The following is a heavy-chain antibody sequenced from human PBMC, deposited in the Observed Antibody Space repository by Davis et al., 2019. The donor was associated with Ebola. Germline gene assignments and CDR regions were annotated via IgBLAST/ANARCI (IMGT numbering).Heavy chain of an antibody. D-gene: IGHD7-27*01. J-gene: IGHJ4*02. Sequence: HPQTLSLTCAIPGDSVSGSSGAWNWIRLPPSRGLQSLGCSYYSSTSYTDSTLSVKSRITISADTAKNQLSLHLDSLTPEDTAVYYCARFNWGHRNFDYWGQGTLVTVSS. CDR1: GDSVSGSSGA. CDR3: ARFNWGHRNFDY. CDR2: SYYSSTSYT. V-gene: IGHV6-1*01.